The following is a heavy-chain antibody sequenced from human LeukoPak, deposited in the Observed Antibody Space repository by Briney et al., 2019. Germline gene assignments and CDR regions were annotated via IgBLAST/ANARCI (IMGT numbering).Heavy chain of an antibody. CDR2: ISAYNGNT. Sequence: ASVKVSCKASGYTFTSYGISWVRQAPGQGLEWMGWISAYNGNTNYAQKLQGRVTMTTDTSTSTAYTELRSLRSDDTAVYYCARAQWDYVWGSYRYYFDYWGQGTLVTVSS. D-gene: IGHD3-16*02. CDR3: ARAQWDYVWGSYRYYFDY. J-gene: IGHJ4*02. V-gene: IGHV1-18*01. CDR1: GYTFTSYG.